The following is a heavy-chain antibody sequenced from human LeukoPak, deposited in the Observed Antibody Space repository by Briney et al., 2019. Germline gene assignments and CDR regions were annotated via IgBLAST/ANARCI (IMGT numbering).Heavy chain of an antibody. Sequence: HPGGSLRLSCAASGFTFSSYSMNWVRQAPGKGLEWVSYISSSSSTIYYADSVKGRFTISRDNDKNPLYLQMNSLRAEDTAVYYCARGHTSNWDHCPDSWGQGTLVTVSS. CDR1: GFTFSSYS. D-gene: IGHD6-13*01. J-gene: IGHJ4*02. V-gene: IGHV3-48*01. CDR2: ISSSSSTI. CDR3: ARGHTSNWDHCPDS.